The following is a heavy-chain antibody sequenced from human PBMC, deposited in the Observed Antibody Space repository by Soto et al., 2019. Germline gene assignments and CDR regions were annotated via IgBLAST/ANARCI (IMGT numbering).Heavy chain of an antibody. D-gene: IGHD6-6*01. CDR2: IYWNDDK. Sequence: SGPTLVNPTQTLTLTCTFSGFSLSTSGVGVGWIRQPPGKALEWLALIYWNDDKRYSPPLKSRLTITKDTSKNQVVLTMTNMDPVDTATYYCAHPAARGRYYYYYGMDVWGQGTTVTVSS. CDR1: GFSLSTSGVG. CDR3: AHPAARGRYYYYYGMDV. V-gene: IGHV2-5*01. J-gene: IGHJ6*02.